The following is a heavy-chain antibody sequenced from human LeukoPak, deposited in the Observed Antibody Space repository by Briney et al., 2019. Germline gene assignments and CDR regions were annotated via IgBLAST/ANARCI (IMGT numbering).Heavy chain of an antibody. CDR1: GYTFTGYY. J-gene: IGHJ4*02. CDR2: INPNSGGT. D-gene: IGHD3-22*01. CDR3: ARDTYYYDSSGYYGY. V-gene: IGHV1-2*02. Sequence: ASVKVSCKDSGYTFTGYYMHWVRQAPGQGLEWMGWINPNSGGTNYAQKFQGRVTMTRDTSISTAYMELSSLRSEDTAVYYCARDTYYYDSSGYYGYWGQGTLVTVSS.